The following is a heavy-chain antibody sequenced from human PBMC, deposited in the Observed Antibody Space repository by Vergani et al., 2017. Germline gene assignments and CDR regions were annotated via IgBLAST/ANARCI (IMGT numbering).Heavy chain of an antibody. Sequence: VQLQESGPGLVKPSQTLSLTCTVSGGSISSGGYYWSWIRQHPGKGLEWVSAISGSGGSTYYADSVKGRFTISRDNSKNTLYLQMNSLRAEDTAVYYCAKGGVTTWVYDAFDIWGQGTMVTVSS. D-gene: IGHD4-11*01. CDR1: GGSISSGGYY. J-gene: IGHJ3*02. CDR3: AKGGVTTWVYDAFDI. V-gene: IGHV3-23*01. CDR2: ISGSGGST.